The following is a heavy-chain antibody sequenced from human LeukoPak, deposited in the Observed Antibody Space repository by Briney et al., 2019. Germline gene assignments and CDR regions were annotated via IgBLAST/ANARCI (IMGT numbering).Heavy chain of an antibody. CDR2: INPNSGGT. V-gene: IGHV1-2*06. J-gene: IGHJ6*02. CDR3: FSNYYYYGMDV. CDR1: GYTFTGYY. D-gene: IGHD3-3*01. Sequence: VASVKVSCQASGYTFTGYYMHWVRQAPGQGLEWMGRINPNSGGTNYAQKFQGRVTMTRDTSISTAYMELSRLRSDDTAVAYDFSNYYYYGMDVWGQGTTVTVSS.